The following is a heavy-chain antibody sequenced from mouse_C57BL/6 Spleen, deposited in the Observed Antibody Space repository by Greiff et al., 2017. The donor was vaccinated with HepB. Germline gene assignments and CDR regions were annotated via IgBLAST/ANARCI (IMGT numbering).Heavy chain of an antibody. CDR2: IYPGSGST. J-gene: IGHJ1*03. D-gene: IGHD2-5*01. V-gene: IGHV1-55*01. Sequence: QVQLQQPGAELVKPGASVKMSCKASGYTFTSYWITWVKQRPGQGLEWIGDIYPGSGSTNYNEKFKSKATMTVDTSSSTAYMQLSSLTSADSAVYDCSRRSNYDWYVDFWGTGTTVTVSS. CDR3: SRRSNYDWYVDF. CDR1: GYTFTSYW.